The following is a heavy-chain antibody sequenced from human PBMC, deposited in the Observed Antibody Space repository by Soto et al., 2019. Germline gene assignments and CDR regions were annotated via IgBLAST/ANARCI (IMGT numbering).Heavy chain of an antibody. V-gene: IGHV1-69*13. CDR2: IIPIFGTA. CDR3: ARRSRRGGSCYAY. J-gene: IGHJ4*02. Sequence: GASVKVSCKASGGTFSSYAISWVRQAPGQGLEWMGGIIPIFGTANYAQKFQGRVTITADESTSTAYMELSSLRSEDTAVYYCARRSRRGGSCYAYWGQGTLVTVSS. CDR1: GGTFSSYA. D-gene: IGHD2-15*01.